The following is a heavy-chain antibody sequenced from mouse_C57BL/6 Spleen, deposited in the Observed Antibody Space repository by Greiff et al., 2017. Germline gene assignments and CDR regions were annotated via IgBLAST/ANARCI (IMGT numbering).Heavy chain of an antibody. V-gene: IGHV5-17*01. CDR3: ARGTGTIGYFGV. D-gene: IGHD4-1*01. CDR2: ISSGSSTI. Sequence: EVHLVESGGGLVKPGGSLKLSCAASGFTFSDYGMHWVRQAPEKGLEWVAYISSGSSTIYYADTVKGRFTISRDNATNTLFLQMTSLRSEDTAMYYCARGTGTIGYFGVWGTGTTVTVSS. J-gene: IGHJ1*03. CDR1: GFTFSDYG.